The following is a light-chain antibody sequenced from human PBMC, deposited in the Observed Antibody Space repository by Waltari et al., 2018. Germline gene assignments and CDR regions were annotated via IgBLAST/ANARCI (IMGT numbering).Light chain of an antibody. CDR2: EVS. CDR1: SSDVGGYIY. Sequence: QSALTQPASMSGSPGQSITIPCTGTSSDVGGYIYVSWYQQHPGEAPKFMIFEVSRRPAGVSDRFSGSKSGNTASLTISGLQAEDEADYYCGSYASGNSILFGGGTKVTVL. CDR3: GSYASGNSIL. J-gene: IGLJ2*01. V-gene: IGLV2-14*03.